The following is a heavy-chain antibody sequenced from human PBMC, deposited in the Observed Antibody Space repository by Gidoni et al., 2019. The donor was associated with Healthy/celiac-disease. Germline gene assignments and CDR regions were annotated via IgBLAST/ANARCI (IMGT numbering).Heavy chain of an antibody. J-gene: IGHJ6*02. D-gene: IGHD5-18*01. CDR3: AKDGDHVDTPKLYYYYGMDV. CDR1: GFTFSSYA. Sequence: EVPRLECGGGLGQPGGSLRLSCAAAGFTFSSYALNWVRQAPGKGLEWVSAISGSGGRNYYADSVTGRFTISRDNSKNTLYLQMNRLRAEDTAVYYCAKDGDHVDTPKLYYYYGMDVWGQGTTVTVSS. CDR2: ISGSGGRN. V-gene: IGHV3-23*01.